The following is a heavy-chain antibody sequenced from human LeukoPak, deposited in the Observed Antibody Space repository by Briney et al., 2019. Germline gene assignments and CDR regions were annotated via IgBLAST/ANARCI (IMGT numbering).Heavy chain of an antibody. CDR2: IYHSGST. V-gene: IGHV4-30-2*01. CDR1: GGSISSGGYS. CDR3: ARGYYYDSSGYYQATQFDY. D-gene: IGHD3-22*01. J-gene: IGHJ4*02. Sequence: SQTLSLTCAVSGGSISSGGYSWSWIRQPPGKGLEWIGYIYHSGSTYYNPSLKSRVTISVDRSKNQFSLKLSSVTAADTAMYYCARGYYYDSSGYYQATQFDYWGQGTLVTVSS.